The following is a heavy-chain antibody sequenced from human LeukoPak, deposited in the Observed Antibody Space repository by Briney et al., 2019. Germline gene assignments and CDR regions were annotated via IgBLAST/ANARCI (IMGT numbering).Heavy chain of an antibody. CDR1: GGTFSSYA. Sequence: GASVKVSCKVSGGTFSSYAISWVRQAPGQGLEWMGRIIPIFGIANYAQKFQGRVTITADKSTSTAYMELSSLRSEDTAVYYCATTPPGTCSSTSCPFDYWGQGTLVTVSS. J-gene: IGHJ4*02. CDR2: IIPIFGIA. D-gene: IGHD2-2*01. V-gene: IGHV1-69*04. CDR3: ATTPPGTCSSTSCPFDY.